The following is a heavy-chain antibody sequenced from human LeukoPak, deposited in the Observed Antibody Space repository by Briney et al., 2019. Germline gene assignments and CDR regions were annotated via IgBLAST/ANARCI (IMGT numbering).Heavy chain of an antibody. V-gene: IGHV4-59*11. CDR2: ISYSGST. D-gene: IGHD7-27*01. CDR3: ARDGEGDEGWDY. CDR1: GVSIRRHY. J-gene: IGHJ4*02. Sequence: SETLSLTCTVSGVSIRRHYWIWIRQPPGKGLEWIGHISYSGSTIYNPSLKSRVTILPDTSKKQFSLRLSSVTAADTAVYYCARDGEGDEGWDYWGQGTLVTVSS.